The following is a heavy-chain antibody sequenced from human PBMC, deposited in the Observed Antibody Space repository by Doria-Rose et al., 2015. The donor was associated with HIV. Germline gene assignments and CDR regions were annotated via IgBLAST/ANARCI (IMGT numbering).Heavy chain of an antibody. Sequence: VQLVQSGGGLVRPGGSLRLSCATSGFTFSSHRINWVRQAPGKGLEWVSSISSTSASISYADSVRGRFTISRDNARNSLYLQMDSLRAEDTAIYYCATGVTLDYWGQGTLVTVSS. J-gene: IGHJ4*02. CDR2: ISSTSASI. D-gene: IGHD3-10*01. CDR1: GFTFSSHR. V-gene: IGHV3-21*01. CDR3: ATGVTLDY.